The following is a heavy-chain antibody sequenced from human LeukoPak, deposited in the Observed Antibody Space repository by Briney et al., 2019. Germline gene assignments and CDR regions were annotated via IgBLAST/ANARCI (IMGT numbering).Heavy chain of an antibody. CDR2: INHSGST. Sequence: SETLSLTCAVYGGSFSGYYWSWIRQPPGKGLEWIGEINHSGSTNYNPFLKSRVTISVDTSKNQFSLKLSSVTAADTAVYYCARRRITMNLRFGYWGQGTLVTVSS. CDR3: ARRRITMNLRFGY. D-gene: IGHD3-22*01. J-gene: IGHJ4*02. V-gene: IGHV4-34*01. CDR1: GGSFSGYY.